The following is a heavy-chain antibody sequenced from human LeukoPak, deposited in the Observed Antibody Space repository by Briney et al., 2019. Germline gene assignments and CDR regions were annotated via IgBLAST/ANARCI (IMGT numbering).Heavy chain of an antibody. J-gene: IGHJ4*02. Sequence: GGSLRLSCAASGFTFSDYYMSWIRQAPGKGLEWVSYISSSGSTIYYADSVKGRFTISRDNAKNSLYLQMNRLRAEDTAVYYCAREGRDISGSYRPAYWGQGTLVTVSS. CDR2: ISSSGSTI. D-gene: IGHD1-26*01. CDR1: GFTFSDYY. V-gene: IGHV3-11*04. CDR3: AREGRDISGSYRPAY.